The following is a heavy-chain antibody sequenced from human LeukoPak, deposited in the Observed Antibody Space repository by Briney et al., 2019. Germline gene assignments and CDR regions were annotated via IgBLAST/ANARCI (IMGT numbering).Heavy chain of an antibody. CDR3: ARGFHRYSYDSGAYSIY. J-gene: IGHJ4*02. V-gene: IGHV3-48*01. CDR2: ISASSSTI. CDR1: GFTFSSYS. D-gene: IGHD3-22*01. Sequence: GGSLRLSCAASGFTFSSYSMNWVRQAPGKGLEWVSYISASSSTIYYADSVKGRFTISRDNAKNSLFLQMNSLRAEDTAVYYCARGFHRYSYDSGAYSIYWGQGTLVTVSS.